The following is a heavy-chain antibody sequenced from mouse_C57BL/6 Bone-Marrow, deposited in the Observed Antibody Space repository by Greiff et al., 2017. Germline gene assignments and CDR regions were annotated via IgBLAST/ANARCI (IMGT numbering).Heavy chain of an antibody. CDR3: AREDWHDYDGGYWYFDV. CDR2: IDPSDSST. Sequence: QVQLQQPGAELVMPGASVKLSCTASGYTFTSYWMHWVKQRPGQGLEWIGEIDPSDSSTNYTQQFQGKSTLTVDKSSSTAYMQLSSLTSEDSAVYYCAREDWHDYDGGYWYFDVWGTGTTVTVSS. J-gene: IGHJ1*03. V-gene: IGHV1-69*01. CDR1: GYTFTSYW. D-gene: IGHD2-4*01.